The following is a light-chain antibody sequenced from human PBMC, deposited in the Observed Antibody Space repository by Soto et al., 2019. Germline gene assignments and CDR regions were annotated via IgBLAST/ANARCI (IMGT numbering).Light chain of an antibody. CDR1: QSISSSY. J-gene: IGKJ2*01. Sequence: EIVLTQSPGTLSLSPGEGGTLSCRASQSISSSYLAWYQQKPGQSPRLLFYAASSRATGVPDRFSGSGSGTDFTLSISRLEPEDFAAYYCHLYGGSHMFSFGQGTKLEIK. V-gene: IGKV3-20*01. CDR3: HLYGGSHMFS. CDR2: AAS.